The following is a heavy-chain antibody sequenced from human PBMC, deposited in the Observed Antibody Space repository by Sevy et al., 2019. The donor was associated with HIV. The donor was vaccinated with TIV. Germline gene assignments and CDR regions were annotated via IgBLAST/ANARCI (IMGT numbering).Heavy chain of an antibody. CDR3: AKGDESTADYVDYVPNGFDI. V-gene: IGHV3-23*01. D-gene: IGHD4-17*01. J-gene: IGHJ3*02. CDR1: GFTFTTYA. CDR2: ISSSGGTT. Sequence: GGSLRLSCTASGFTFTTYAMSWVRQAPGKGLEWASSISSSGGTTYYADSVKGRFTISRDNSKNSLYQQMNSLRAEDTGIYYGAKGDESTADYVDYVPNGFDIWGPGTKVTVSS.